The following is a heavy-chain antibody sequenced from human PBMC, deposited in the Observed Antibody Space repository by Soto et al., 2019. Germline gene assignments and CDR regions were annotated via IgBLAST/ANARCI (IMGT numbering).Heavy chain of an antibody. CDR3: TTDSYITSIIVRFDY. V-gene: IGHV3-15*07. CDR2: VKSKTHGRTT. CDR1: GFTFSNAW. Sequence: GSLRLSCAASGFTFSNAWINWVRQAPGKGLEWVGRVKSKTHGRTTDFAAPVKGRFAISRDDSKNVVYLEMNSLKTEDTAIYYCTTDSYITSIIVRFDYWGHGTLVTVSS. J-gene: IGHJ4*01. D-gene: IGHD3-22*01.